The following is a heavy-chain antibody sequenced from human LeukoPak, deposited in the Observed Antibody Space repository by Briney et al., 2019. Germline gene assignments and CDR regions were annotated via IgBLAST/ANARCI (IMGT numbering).Heavy chain of an antibody. V-gene: IGHV1-18*01. CDR1: GYAFTTQG. J-gene: IGHJ4*02. CDR2: ISGYNGRA. CDR3: ARDIGISQFDY. D-gene: IGHD2-15*01. Sequence: GASVKVSCKASGYAFTTQGISWVRQAPGQGLEWMGWISGYNGRAEYAQKLQGRVTMTIDTSTSTAYMELRSLTSDDTAMYYCARDIGISQFDYWGQGTLVTVSS.